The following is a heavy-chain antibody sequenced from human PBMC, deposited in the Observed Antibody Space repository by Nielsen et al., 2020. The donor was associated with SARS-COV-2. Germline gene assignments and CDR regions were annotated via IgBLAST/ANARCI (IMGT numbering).Heavy chain of an antibody. V-gene: IGHV3-53*01. CDR2: IYSGGST. D-gene: IGHD6-19*01. Sequence: GESLKISCAASGFTVSSNYMNWVRQAPGKGLEWVSVIYSGGSTFYADSVKGRFTISRDNSKDTLYLQMNSLRAEDTAVYYCARDSQWLVTGYYYYGMDVWGQGTTVTVSS. CDR3: ARDSQWLVTGYYYYGMDV. J-gene: IGHJ6*02. CDR1: GFTVSSNY.